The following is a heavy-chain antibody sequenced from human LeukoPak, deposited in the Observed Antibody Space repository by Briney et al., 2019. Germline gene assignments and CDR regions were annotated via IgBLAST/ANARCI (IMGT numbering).Heavy chain of an antibody. CDR3: ARRGMVRGVISAFDI. Sequence: GGSLRLSCAASGFTVSSNYMSWVRQAPGKGLEWVSVIYSGGSTYYADSVKGRFTISRDNSKNTLYLQMNSLRAEDTAVYYCARRGMVRGVISAFDIWGQGTMVTVSS. V-gene: IGHV3-66*04. CDR2: IYSGGST. CDR1: GFTVSSNY. J-gene: IGHJ3*02. D-gene: IGHD3-10*01.